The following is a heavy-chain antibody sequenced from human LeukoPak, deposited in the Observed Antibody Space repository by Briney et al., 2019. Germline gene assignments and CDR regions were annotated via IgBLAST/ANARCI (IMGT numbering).Heavy chain of an antibody. CDR2: INHSGST. D-gene: IGHD3-22*01. CDR1: GGSFSGYY. V-gene: IGHV4-34*01. J-gene: IGHJ4*02. Sequence: SETLSLTCAVYGGSFSGYYWSWIRQPPGKGLEWIGEINHSGSTNYNPSLKSRVTISVDTSKNQFSLKLSSVTAADTAVYYCARSRRAPYSSGYYYGSSLETYYFDYWGQGTLVTVSS. CDR3: ARSRRAPYSSGYYYGSSLETYYFDY.